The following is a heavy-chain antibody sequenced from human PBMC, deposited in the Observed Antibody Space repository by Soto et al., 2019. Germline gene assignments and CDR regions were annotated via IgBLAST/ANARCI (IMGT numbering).Heavy chain of an antibody. CDR1: GFSFSSYW. Sequence: EVQLVESGGGLVQPGGSLRLSCADSGFSFSSYWMHWARQGPGKGLVWVSRINTDGSSTNYADSVKGRFTISRDNAKNTVYLQMNSLRAEDTAVYYCARSPGGYYIDWGQGTMVTVSS. J-gene: IGHJ3*01. V-gene: IGHV3-74*01. D-gene: IGHD3-9*01. CDR2: INTDGSST. CDR3: ARSPGGYYID.